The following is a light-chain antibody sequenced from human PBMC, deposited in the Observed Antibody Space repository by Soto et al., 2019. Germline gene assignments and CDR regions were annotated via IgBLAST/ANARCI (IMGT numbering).Light chain of an antibody. CDR1: SSNVGSYNL. CDR2: EAS. J-gene: IGLJ1*01. V-gene: IGLV2-23*01. Sequence: QSALTQPASVSGSPGQPITISCTGTSSNVGSYNLVSWYQQHPGKAPKLMINEASKRPSGVSNRFSGSKSGNTASLTISGLQAEDEADYYCCSYAGSSPNDVFGTGTKVTVL. CDR3: CSYAGSSPNDV.